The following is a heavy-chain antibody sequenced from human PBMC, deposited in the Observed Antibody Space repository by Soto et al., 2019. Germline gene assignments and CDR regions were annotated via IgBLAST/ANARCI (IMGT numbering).Heavy chain of an antibody. Sequence: GESLKISCKGSGYSFTSYWIGWVRQMPGKGLEWMGIIYPGDSDTRYSPSFQGQVTISADKSISTAYLQWSSLKASDTAMYYCARHSLPDYYGSVSYVHRNWFDPWGQGTLVTVSS. CDR1: GYSFTSYW. CDR2: IYPGDSDT. CDR3: ARHSLPDYYGSVSYVHRNWFDP. D-gene: IGHD3-10*01. V-gene: IGHV5-51*01. J-gene: IGHJ5*02.